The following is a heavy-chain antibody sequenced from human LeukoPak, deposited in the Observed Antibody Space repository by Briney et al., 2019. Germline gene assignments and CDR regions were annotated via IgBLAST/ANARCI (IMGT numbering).Heavy chain of an antibody. CDR3: ARRVLLYDILTADSRYYYYYMDD. J-gene: IGHJ6*03. CDR2: MNPNSDNT. Sequence: ASVKVSCKASGGTFSSYAINWVRQAPGQGLEWMGWMNPNSDNTGYAQKFQGRVTMTRNTSINTAYMELSSLRSEDTAVYYCARRVLLYDILTADSRYYYYYMDDWGRGTTVTISS. D-gene: IGHD3-9*01. CDR1: GGTFSSYA. V-gene: IGHV1-8*02.